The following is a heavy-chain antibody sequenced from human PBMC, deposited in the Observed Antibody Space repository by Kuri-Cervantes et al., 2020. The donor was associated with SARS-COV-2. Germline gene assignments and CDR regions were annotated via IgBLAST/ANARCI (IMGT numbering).Heavy chain of an antibody. CDR1: GFTFSSYG. CDR3: ARVGTSSNDKNDY. CDR2: ISYDGSNK. J-gene: IGHJ4*02. Sequence: GGSLKISCAASGFTFSSYGMHWVRQAPGKGLEWVAVISYDGSNKYYADSVKGRFTISRDNSKNTLYLQMNSLRAEDTAVYYCARVGTSSNDKNDYWGQGTLVTVSS. V-gene: IGHV3-30*03. D-gene: IGHD2-2*01.